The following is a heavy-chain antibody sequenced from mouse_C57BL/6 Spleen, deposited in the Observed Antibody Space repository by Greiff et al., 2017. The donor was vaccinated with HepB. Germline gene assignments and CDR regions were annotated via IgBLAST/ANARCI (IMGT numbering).Heavy chain of an antibody. CDR3: ARGTVISNSYWYFDV. V-gene: IGHV1-72*01. CDR1: GYTFTSYW. Sequence: VQLQQSGAELVKPGASVKLSCKASGYTFTSYWMHWVKQRPGRGLEWIGRIDPNSGGTKYNEKFKSKATLTVDKPSSTAYMQLSSLTSEDSAVYYCARGTVISNSYWYFDVWGTGTTVTVSS. CDR2: IDPNSGGT. J-gene: IGHJ1*03. D-gene: IGHD3-3*01.